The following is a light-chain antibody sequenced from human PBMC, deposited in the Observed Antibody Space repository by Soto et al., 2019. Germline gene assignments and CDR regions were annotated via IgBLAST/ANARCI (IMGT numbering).Light chain of an antibody. CDR2: GAS. V-gene: IGKV3-20*01. CDR3: HQYLTAPRT. Sequence: EIVLTQSPATLSLSPGERATLSCRASPSVSGSNVAWYQQKPGLAPRLLIYGASHKAVGVPDRFIGSGSGTDFTLTITSLEPEDFAVYDCHQYLTAPRTFGQGTKVDIK. CDR1: PSVSGSN. J-gene: IGKJ1*01.